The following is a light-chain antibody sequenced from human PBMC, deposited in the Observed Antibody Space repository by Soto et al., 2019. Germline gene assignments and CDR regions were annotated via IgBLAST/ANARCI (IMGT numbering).Light chain of an antibody. CDR3: QQYGSSPYT. J-gene: IGKJ2*01. V-gene: IGKV3-20*01. CDR2: EAS. Sequence: DIVLTQSPGTLSLSPGERATLSCRASQSVSSNYLAWYQQKPGQAPRLLIYEASSRATGIPYRFSGSGSGTDFTLTISRLEPDDFAVYYCQQYGSSPYTFGQGTKLEIK. CDR1: QSVSSNY.